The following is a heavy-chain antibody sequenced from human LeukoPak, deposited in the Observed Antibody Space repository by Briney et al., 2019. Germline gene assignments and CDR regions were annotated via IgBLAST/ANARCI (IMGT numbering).Heavy chain of an antibody. CDR1: GFTFSSYA. D-gene: IGHD2-2*01. J-gene: IGHJ6*02. Sequence: PGGSLRLSCAASGFTFSSYAMSWVRQAPGKGLEWVSAISGSGGSTYYADSVKGRFTIFRDNSKNTLYLQMNSLRAEDTAVYYCAKDLPCSSTSCYSDGYYYGMDVWGQGTTVTVSS. CDR2: ISGSGGST. CDR3: AKDLPCSSTSCYSDGYYYGMDV. V-gene: IGHV3-23*01.